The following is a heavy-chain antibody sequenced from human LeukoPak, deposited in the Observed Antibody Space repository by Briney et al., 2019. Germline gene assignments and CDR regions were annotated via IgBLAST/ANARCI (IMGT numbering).Heavy chain of an antibody. V-gene: IGHV3-21*04. J-gene: IGHJ4*02. Sequence: GGSLRLSCAASGFTFSSYSMNWVRQAPGKGLEWVSFISTSSSYIYYADSVKGRFTISRDNSKNTLYLQMNSLRAEDTAVYYCAKRGYYDILTGYYPTDFDYWGQGTLVTVSS. CDR2: ISTSSSYI. D-gene: IGHD3-9*01. CDR3: AKRGYYDILTGYYPTDFDY. CDR1: GFTFSSYS.